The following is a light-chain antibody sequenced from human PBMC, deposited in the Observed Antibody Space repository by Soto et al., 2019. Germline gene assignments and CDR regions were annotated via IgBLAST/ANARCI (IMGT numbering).Light chain of an antibody. CDR1: QTITTW. CDR3: QQYTNTNNPWM. V-gene: IGKV1-5*01. J-gene: IGKJ1*01. Sequence: DIRVTQSPPTLSASVGDRVTITCRASQTITTWMAWYQQKPGKAPKLLVYDASTLQSGVATRFSGSGSGTEFTLIISGLQPEDSATYYCQQYTNTNNPWMFGQWTKVDIK. CDR2: DAS.